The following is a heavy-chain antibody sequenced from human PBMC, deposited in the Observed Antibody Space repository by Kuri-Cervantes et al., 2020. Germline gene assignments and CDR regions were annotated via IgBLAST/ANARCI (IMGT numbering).Heavy chain of an antibody. J-gene: IGHJ4*02. D-gene: IGHD4-17*01. Sequence: SETLSLTCTVSGGSISRSSYYWAWIRHPPGKGLEWIGEINHSGSPNHSGSTNYTPSLKSRVTISVDTSKNQVSLQLNSVTAADTAVYYCARGPPRLRRTRYYFDSWGQGTLVTVSS. V-gene: IGHV4-39*01. CDR3: ARGPPRLRRTRYYFDS. CDR2: INHSGSPNHSGST. CDR1: GGSISRSSYY.